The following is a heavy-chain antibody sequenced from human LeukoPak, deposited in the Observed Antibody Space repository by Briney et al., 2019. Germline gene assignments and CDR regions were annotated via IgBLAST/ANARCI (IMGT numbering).Heavy chain of an antibody. CDR1: GGSFSGYY. Sequence: SETLSLTCAVYGGSFSGYYWTWLRQPPGKGLEWLGEINHSGSTNYNPSLKSRVTIAVDTSKNQFSLKLSSVTAADTAVYYCARGENSYGSDYWGQGTLVTVSS. CDR2: INHSGST. J-gene: IGHJ4*02. V-gene: IGHV4-34*01. D-gene: IGHD5-18*01. CDR3: ARGENSYGSDY.